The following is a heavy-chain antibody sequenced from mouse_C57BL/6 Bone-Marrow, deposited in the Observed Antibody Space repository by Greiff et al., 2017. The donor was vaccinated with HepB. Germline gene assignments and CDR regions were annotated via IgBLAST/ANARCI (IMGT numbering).Heavy chain of an antibody. J-gene: IGHJ1*03. V-gene: IGHV1-55*01. Sequence: VQLQQPGAELVKPGASVKMSCKASGYTFTSYWITWVKQRPGQGLEWIGDIYPGSGSTNYNEKFKSKATLTVDTSSSTAYMQLSSLTSEDSAVYYCSRRVTGTKRDWYFDVWGTGTTVTVSS. CDR2: IYPGSGST. D-gene: IGHD4-1*01. CDR1: GYTFTSYW. CDR3: SRRVTGTKRDWYFDV.